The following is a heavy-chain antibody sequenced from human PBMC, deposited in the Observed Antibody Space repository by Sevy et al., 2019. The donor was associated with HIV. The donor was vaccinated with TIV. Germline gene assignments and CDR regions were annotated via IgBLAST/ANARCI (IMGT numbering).Heavy chain of an antibody. CDR2: VFYFGNT. D-gene: IGHD3-9*01. J-gene: IGHJ6*02. CDR3: ARDQYYDILTGLYAMDV. V-gene: IGHV4-61*01. Sequence: SETLSLTCSVSGASVSSANDYWSWIRQPPGKGLEWIGYVFYFGNTNYNPSLKSRATISLDTSKKQFSLKLTSVTAADTAIYSCARDQYYDILTGLYAMDVWGQGTTVTVSS. CDR1: GASVSSANDY.